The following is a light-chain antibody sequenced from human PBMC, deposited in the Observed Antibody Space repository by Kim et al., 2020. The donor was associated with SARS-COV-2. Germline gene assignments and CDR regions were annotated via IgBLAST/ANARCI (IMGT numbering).Light chain of an antibody. CDR1: SSDLGGYNY. J-gene: IGLJ2*01. CDR3: SSYGGSV. V-gene: IGLV2-8*01. Sequence: GSPGQSITISCTGTSSDLGGYNYVSWYQQHPGKAPKRMIYDVNTRPSGVPDRFSGSKSGNTASLTVSGLQAEDEADYYCSSYGGSVFGGGTQLTVL. CDR2: DVN.